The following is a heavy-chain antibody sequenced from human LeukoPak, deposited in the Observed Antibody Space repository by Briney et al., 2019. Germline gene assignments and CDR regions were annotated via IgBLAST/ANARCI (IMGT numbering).Heavy chain of an antibody. CDR1: DGSISSYY. V-gene: IGHV4-59*08. J-gene: IGHJ5*02. CDR3: ARIAAAGFLGWFDP. D-gene: IGHD6-13*01. CDR2: IYYSGST. Sequence: SETLSLTCTVSDGSISSYYWSWIRQPPGKGLEWIGYIYYSGSTNYNPSLKSRVTMSVNTSKNQFSLKLSSVTAADTAVYYCARIAAAGFLGWFDPWARESWSPSPQ.